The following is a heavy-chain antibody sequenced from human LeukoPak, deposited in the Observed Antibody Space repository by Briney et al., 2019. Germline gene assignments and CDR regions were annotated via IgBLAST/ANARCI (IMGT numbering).Heavy chain of an antibody. CDR2: ISSSGRTT. CDR3: ARVATAGTTFYYAMDV. V-gene: IGHV3-48*03. CDR1: GFTFSSYE. J-gene: IGHJ6*02. D-gene: IGHD6-13*01. Sequence: GGSLRLSCAASGFTFSSYEVNWVRQAPGKGLEWVSYISSSGRTTHYADSLKGRFTISRDNAKDSLYLQMNSLRAEDRAVYYCARVATAGTTFYYAMDVWGQGTTVTVSS.